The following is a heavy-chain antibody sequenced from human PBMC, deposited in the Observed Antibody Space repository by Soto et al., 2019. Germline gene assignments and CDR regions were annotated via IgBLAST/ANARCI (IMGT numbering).Heavy chain of an antibody. J-gene: IGHJ4*02. CDR2: INPNSGGT. CDR3: ARVGGGWLPRQYDFWSGYYDSYFDY. Sequence: ASVKVSCKASGYTFTGYYMHWVRQAPGQGLERMGWINPNSGGTNYAQKFQGWVTMTRDTSISTAYMELSRLRSDDTAVYYCARVGGGWLPRQYDFWSGYYDSYFDYWGQGTLVTVSS. CDR1: GYTFTGYY. V-gene: IGHV1-2*04. D-gene: IGHD3-3*01.